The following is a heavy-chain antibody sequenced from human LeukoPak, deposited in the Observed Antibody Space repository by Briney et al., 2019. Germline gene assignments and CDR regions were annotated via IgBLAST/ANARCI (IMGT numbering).Heavy chain of an antibody. V-gene: IGHV1-46*01. Sequence: ASVKVSCKASGYTSTSYYMHWARQAPGQGLEWMGIINPSGGSTSYAQKFQGRVTMTRDTSTSTVYMELSSLRSEDTAVYYCARDFRYYGSGSYLDYWGQGTLVTVSS. J-gene: IGHJ4*02. CDR2: INPSGGST. CDR3: ARDFRYYGSGSYLDY. D-gene: IGHD3-10*01. CDR1: GYTSTSYY.